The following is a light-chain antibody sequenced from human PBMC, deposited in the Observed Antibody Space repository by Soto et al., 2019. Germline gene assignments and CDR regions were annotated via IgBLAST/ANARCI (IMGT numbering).Light chain of an antibody. CDR1: QSVSSY. V-gene: IGKV3-11*01. J-gene: IGKJ1*01. Sequence: EIVLTQSPATLSLSPGERATLSCRASQSVSSYFAWYQQKPGQAPRLLIYDASNRSTGIPARFSGSGSGTDFNLAISALVPEDFAVYYCEQRANWPLIFGRRTRVEIK. CDR3: EQRANWPLI. CDR2: DAS.